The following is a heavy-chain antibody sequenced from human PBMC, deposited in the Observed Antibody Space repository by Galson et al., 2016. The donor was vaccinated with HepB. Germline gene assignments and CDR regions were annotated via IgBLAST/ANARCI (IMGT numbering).Heavy chain of an antibody. V-gene: IGHV4-39*07. CDR2: IYYSGST. CDR3: ARATGYSYEYVDY. J-gene: IGHJ4*02. D-gene: IGHD5-18*01. CDR1: GGSISSRISS. Sequence: SETLSLTCTVSGGSISSRISSWGWIRQPPGKGLEWIGNIYYSGSTYYNRSLKSRVTVSLDKSRNQFSLKLSSVTAADTAEYYCARATGYSYEYVDYWGQGSQVTVSS.